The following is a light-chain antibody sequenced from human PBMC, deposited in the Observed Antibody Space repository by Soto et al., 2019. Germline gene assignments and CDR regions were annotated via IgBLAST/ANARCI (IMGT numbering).Light chain of an antibody. Sequence: DIQMTQSPSTLSSSVGDRVTITCRASQSISSWLAWYQQKPGKAPKLLIYDASSVESGVPSRFSGSGSGTEFTLTISSLQPDDFATYYCQQYNSYSTFGQGTKVEIK. CDR1: QSISSW. CDR2: DAS. J-gene: IGKJ1*01. CDR3: QQYNSYST. V-gene: IGKV1-5*01.